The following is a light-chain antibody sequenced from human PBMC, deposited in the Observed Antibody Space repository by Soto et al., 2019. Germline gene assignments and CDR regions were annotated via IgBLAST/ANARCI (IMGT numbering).Light chain of an antibody. Sequence: KMTQSPSSLSASVGDRVTITCRASQSISSYLNWYQQKPGKAPKLLIYAASSLQSGVPSRFSGSGSGTDFTLTIRLEPEDFAVYYCQQYGGSPLTFGGGTKVDIK. CDR3: QQYGGSPLT. J-gene: IGKJ4*01. CDR2: AAS. V-gene: IGKV1-39*01. CDR1: QSISSY.